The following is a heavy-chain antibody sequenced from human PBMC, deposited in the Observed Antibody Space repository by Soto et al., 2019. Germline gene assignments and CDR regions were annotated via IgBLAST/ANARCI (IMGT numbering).Heavy chain of an antibody. CDR1: GDSVCSNSAA. CDR3: ARGETPPWQWLDERWFDS. CDR2: TYYRSKWYN. Sequence: PSQTLSLTFAISGDSVCSNSAAWNWIRQSPWRGLEWLGRTYYRSKWYNDYAVSVKSRIPINPDTSKNQFSLQLNSVTPEDTAVYSCARGETPPWQWLDERWFDSWGQGSLVTVSS. D-gene: IGHD6-19*01. J-gene: IGHJ5*01. V-gene: IGHV6-1*01.